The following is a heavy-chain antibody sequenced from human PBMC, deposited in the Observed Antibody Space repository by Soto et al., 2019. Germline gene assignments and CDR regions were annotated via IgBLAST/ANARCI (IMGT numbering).Heavy chain of an antibody. Sequence: QVQLVQSGAEVKKPGASVKISCKASGYTFSFDYLSWVRRAPGQGLQWMGKINPDGGATTYVQSFQGRVSITSDASTGTVYMELSSLTSDDAAVYYCAKGRRNTFWGQGTLVSVSS. J-gene: IGHJ4*02. CDR2: INPDGGAT. CDR3: AKGRRNTF. D-gene: IGHD3-10*01. V-gene: IGHV1-46*01. CDR1: GYTFSFDY.